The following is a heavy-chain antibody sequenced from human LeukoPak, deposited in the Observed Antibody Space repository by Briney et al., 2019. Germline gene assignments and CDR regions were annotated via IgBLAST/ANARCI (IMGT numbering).Heavy chain of an antibody. J-gene: IGHJ4*02. CDR2: IYYSGST. D-gene: IGHD6-19*01. Sequence: PSETLSLTCTVSGGSISSYYWGWIRQPPGKGLEWIGSIYYSGSTYYNPSLKSRVTISVDTSKNQFSLKLSSVTAADTAVYYCARVEWGAVAFDYWGQGTLVTVSS. V-gene: IGHV4-39*07. CDR3: ARVEWGAVAFDY. CDR1: GGSISSYY.